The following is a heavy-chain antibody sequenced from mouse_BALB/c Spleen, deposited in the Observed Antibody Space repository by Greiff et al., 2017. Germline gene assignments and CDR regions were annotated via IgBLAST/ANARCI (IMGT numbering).Heavy chain of an antibody. CDR3: ARNPLDYDWAMDY. J-gene: IGHJ4*01. CDR2: ISYSGST. V-gene: IGHV3-2*02. Sequence: EVQLQQSGPGLVKPSQSLSLTCTVTGYSITSDYAWNWIRQFPGNKLEWMGYISYSGSTSYNPSLKSRISITRDTSKNQFFLQLNSVTTEDTATYYCARNPLDYDWAMDYWGQGTSVTVSS. CDR1: GYSITSDYA. D-gene: IGHD2-4*01.